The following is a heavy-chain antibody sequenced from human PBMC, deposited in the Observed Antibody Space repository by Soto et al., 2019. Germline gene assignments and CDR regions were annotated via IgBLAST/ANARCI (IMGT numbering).Heavy chain of an antibody. CDR3: AKGRLAVAGHLNAFDI. V-gene: IGHV3-23*01. CDR2: ISGSGGST. J-gene: IGHJ3*02. Sequence: EVQLLESGGGLVQPGGSLRLSCAASGFTFSSYAMSWVRQAPGKGLEWVSAISGSGGSTYYADSVKGRFTISRDNSKNTLDLQMNSLRAEDTAVYYCAKGRLAVAGHLNAFDIWGQGTMVTVSS. D-gene: IGHD6-19*01. CDR1: GFTFSSYA.